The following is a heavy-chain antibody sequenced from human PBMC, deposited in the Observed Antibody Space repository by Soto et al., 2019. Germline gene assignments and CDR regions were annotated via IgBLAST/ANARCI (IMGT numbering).Heavy chain of an antibody. V-gene: IGHV4-61*01. CDR3: VRLVSFGGDEDC. Sequence: SEILTLTFIFSGSAVSVRSCYRSWMRHPPCEGLEWFVYIYFTGSTNYNPSLKSRVTMSVDASKNQFSLNLMSVTAADTAIYYCVRLVSFGGDEDCWGQSIPATVSS. J-gene: IGHJ1*01. D-gene: IGHD2-21*02. CDR1: GSAVSVRSCY. CDR2: IYFTGST.